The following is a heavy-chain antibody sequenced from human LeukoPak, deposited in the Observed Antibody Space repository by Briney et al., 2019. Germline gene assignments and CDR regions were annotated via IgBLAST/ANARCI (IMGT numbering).Heavy chain of an antibody. Sequence: ASVKVSCKASGYTFTSYDINWVRQATGQGLEWMGWMKPNSGNTGYAQKFQGRVTITRNTSISTAYMELSSLRSEDTAVYYCARLARNCRGGSCYYYYYMDVWGKGTTVTVSS. J-gene: IGHJ6*03. D-gene: IGHD2-15*01. V-gene: IGHV1-8*03. CDR1: GYTFTSYD. CDR2: MKPNSGNT. CDR3: ARLARNCRGGSCYYYYYMDV.